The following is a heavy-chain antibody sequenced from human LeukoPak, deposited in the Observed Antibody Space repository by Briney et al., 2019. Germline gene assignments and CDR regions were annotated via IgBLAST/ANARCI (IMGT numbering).Heavy chain of an antibody. CDR3: ARHELDMVRGVIIKGYGMDV. V-gene: IGHV5-51*01. J-gene: IGHJ6*02. D-gene: IGHD3-10*01. CDR1: GYSFTSYW. Sequence: PGESLKISCKGSGYSFTSYWIGWVRQMPGKGLEWMGIIYPGDSDTRYSPSFQGQVTISADKSISTAYLQWSSLKASDTAMYYCARHELDMVRGVIIKGYGMDVWGQGTTVTVSS. CDR2: IYPGDSDT.